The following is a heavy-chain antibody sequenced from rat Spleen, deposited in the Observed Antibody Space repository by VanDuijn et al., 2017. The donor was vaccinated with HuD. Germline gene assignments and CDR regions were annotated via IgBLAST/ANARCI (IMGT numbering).Heavy chain of an antibody. CDR3: AARDYYSGEVMDA. Sequence: EVKLVESGGGLVLPGNSLTLSCVASGFTFSNYGMHWIRQAPKKGLEWIAMIYYDSSKRYYADTVKGRFTSYRDNSKNTLYLEMNSLRSEDTAMYYCAARDYYSGEVMDAWGQGASVTVSS. J-gene: IGHJ4*01. V-gene: IGHV5-54*01. CDR1: GFTFSNYG. CDR2: IYYDSSKR. D-gene: IGHD1-1*01.